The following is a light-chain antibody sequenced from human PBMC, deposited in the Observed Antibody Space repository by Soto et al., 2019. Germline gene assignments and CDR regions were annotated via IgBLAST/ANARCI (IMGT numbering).Light chain of an antibody. CDR2: AAS. Sequence: DIQMAQSPSTLSGSLGDRVAITCRASQTISSWLAWYQQKPGKAPNLLIHAASTLQSGVPSRFSGSGSGTDFTLTISCLQSEDFATYYCQQYNSYPLTFGGGTKVDI. J-gene: IGKJ4*01. V-gene: IGKV1-5*01. CDR3: QQYNSYPLT. CDR1: QTISSW.